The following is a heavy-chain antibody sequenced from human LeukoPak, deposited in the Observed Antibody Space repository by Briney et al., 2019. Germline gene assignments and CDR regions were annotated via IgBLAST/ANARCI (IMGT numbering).Heavy chain of an antibody. CDR2: IHYSGNI. CDR3: ARSPRQQLGPPDY. Sequence: SETLSLTCTVSGGSISSCYWSWIRQPPGKGLEWIGYIHYSGNINSNPSLKSRVTLSVDTSKNQFSLKLNSVTAADTAVYYCARSPRQQLGPPDYWGQGTLVTVSS. CDR1: GGSISSCY. J-gene: IGHJ4*02. V-gene: IGHV4-59*01. D-gene: IGHD6-13*01.